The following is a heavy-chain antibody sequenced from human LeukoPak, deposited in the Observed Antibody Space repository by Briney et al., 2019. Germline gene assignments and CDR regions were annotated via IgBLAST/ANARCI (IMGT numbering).Heavy chain of an antibody. CDR3: AKIGIGYCSGGSCYPFDY. V-gene: IGHV3-30*02. J-gene: IGHJ4*02. CDR1: GFTFSSYG. CDR2: IRYDGSSK. D-gene: IGHD2-15*01. Sequence: GGSLRLSCAASGFTFSSYGMHWVRQAPGKGLEWVAFIRYDGSSKYYADSVKGRFTISRDNSKNTLYLQMNSLRAEDTAVYYCAKIGIGYCSGGSCYPFDYWGQGTLVTVSS.